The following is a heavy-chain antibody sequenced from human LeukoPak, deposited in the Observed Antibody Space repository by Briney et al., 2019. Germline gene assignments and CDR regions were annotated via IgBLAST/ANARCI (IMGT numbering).Heavy chain of an antibody. J-gene: IGHJ4*02. V-gene: IGHV1-24*01. CDR3: PTERRGSYRIVY. D-gene: IGHD3-16*02. CDR2: FDPEDGET. CDR1: GYTFTSYD. Sequence: ASVKVSCKASGYTFTSYDINWVQQATGQGLEWMGGFDPEDGETIYAQKFQGRVTMTEDTSTDTAYMELSSLRSEDTAVYYCPTERRGSYRIVYWGQGTLDTVSS.